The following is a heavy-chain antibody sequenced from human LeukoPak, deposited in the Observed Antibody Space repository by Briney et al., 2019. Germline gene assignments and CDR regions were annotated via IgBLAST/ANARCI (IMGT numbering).Heavy chain of an antibody. Sequence: GGSLRLSCAASGLTFSSYAMSWVRQAPGKGLEWVSHITTSGGDTYYADSVRGRFTISRDNSKSTLYLQMNSLRAEDTAVYYCANGRYHNFWGQGTLVTVS. CDR3: ANGRYHNF. D-gene: IGHD2-2*01. CDR2: ITTSGGDT. J-gene: IGHJ4*02. CDR1: GLTFSSYA. V-gene: IGHV3-23*01.